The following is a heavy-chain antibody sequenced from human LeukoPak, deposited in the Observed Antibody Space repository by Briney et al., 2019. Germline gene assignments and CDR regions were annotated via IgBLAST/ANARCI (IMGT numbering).Heavy chain of an antibody. CDR3: AKDGGLWVSAHWGDS. V-gene: IGHV3-30*04. CDR1: GFTFTTFA. CDR2: ISYDGSNK. Sequence: GGSLRLSCAASGFTFTTFAMHWVRQTPGKGLEWVAVISYDGSNKYYADSVKGRFTISRDNSKNTLYLQMNSLRAEDTAVYYCAKDGGLWVSAHWGDSWGRGTLVTVSS. J-gene: IGHJ4*02. D-gene: IGHD7-27*01.